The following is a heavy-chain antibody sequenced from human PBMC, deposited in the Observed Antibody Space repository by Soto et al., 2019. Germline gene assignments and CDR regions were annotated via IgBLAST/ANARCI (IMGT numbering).Heavy chain of an antibody. D-gene: IGHD5-12*01. V-gene: IGHV3-66*01. Sequence: EVQLVESGGGLVQPGGSLRLSCAASGFTVSSNYMSWVRQAPGKGLEWVSVIYSGGSTYYADSVKGRFTISRDNSKNTLYLQMTSLRAEDTAVYYCARDPSPSVGDGYEIYFDYWGQGTLVTVSS. CDR1: GFTVSSNY. J-gene: IGHJ4*02. CDR3: ARDPSPSVGDGYEIYFDY. CDR2: IYSGGST.